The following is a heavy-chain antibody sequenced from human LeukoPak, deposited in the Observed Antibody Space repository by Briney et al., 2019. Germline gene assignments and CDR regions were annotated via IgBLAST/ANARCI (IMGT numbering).Heavy chain of an antibody. V-gene: IGHV3-48*01. Sequence: PGGSLRLSCAASGFLFNTYPMNWVRQAPGKGPEWVSNIRDSGSDMYYADSVKGRFTISRDNAKNSLYLQMDSLRAEDTAVYYCARDSEWGFDSWGQGTLVTVSS. J-gene: IGHJ5*02. CDR1: GFLFNTYP. D-gene: IGHD1-26*01. CDR3: ARDSEWGFDS. CDR2: IRDSGSDM.